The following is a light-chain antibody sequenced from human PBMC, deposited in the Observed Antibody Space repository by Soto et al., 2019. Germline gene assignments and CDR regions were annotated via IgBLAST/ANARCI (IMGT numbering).Light chain of an antibody. J-gene: IGKJ4*02. CDR3: QQYDNLTLT. CDR2: DAS. Sequence: DIQMTQSPSSLSASVGDRVTITCQASQDISNYLNWDQQKPGKAPKLLIYDASNLETGVPAWFSGSGSGTAVTFAISRLQPEDIATYYCQQYDNLTLTFGGGTKVEIK. V-gene: IGKV1-33*01. CDR1: QDISNY.